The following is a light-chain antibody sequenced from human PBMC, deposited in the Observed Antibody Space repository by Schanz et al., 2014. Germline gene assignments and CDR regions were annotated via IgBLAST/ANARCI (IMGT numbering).Light chain of an antibody. CDR3: QQSYTTPRT. CDR2: GAS. CDR1: QSVSSSY. Sequence: EIVMTQSPATLSVSPGERVTLSCRASQSVSSSYLAWYQQKPGQAPRLLIYGASSRATGIPDRFSGSGSGTDFTLTIGSLQPEDFAIYYCQQSYTTPRTFGQGTRVEIK. J-gene: IGKJ1*01. V-gene: IGKV3D-20*02.